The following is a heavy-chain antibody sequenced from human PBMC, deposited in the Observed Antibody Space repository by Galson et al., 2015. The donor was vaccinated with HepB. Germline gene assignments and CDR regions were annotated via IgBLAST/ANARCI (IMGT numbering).Heavy chain of an antibody. J-gene: IGHJ4*02. Sequence: SVKVSCKASGYIFTRYTISWVRQAPGQGLEWMGWVSAHNGNTDFVQKSQGRVTMTTDTSTSTAYLDLRSLRSGDTAVYYCARGGMATIGGPTFDYWGQGTLVTASS. V-gene: IGHV1-18*01. CDR1: GYIFTRYT. D-gene: IGHD5-24*01. CDR2: VSAHNGNT. CDR3: ARGGMATIGGPTFDY.